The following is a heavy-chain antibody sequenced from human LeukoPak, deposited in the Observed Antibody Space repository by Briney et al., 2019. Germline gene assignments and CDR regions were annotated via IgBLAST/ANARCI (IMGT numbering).Heavy chain of an antibody. D-gene: IGHD3-10*01. Sequence: ASVKVSCKASGYTFTSYDINWVRQATGQGLEWMGWMNPNSDNTGYAQKFQGRVTMTRNTSISTAYMELSSLRSEDTAVYYCARRGPYYYGVDVWGQGTTVTVSS. CDR2: MNPNSDNT. V-gene: IGHV1-8*01. CDR1: GYTFTSYD. CDR3: ARRGPYYYGVDV. J-gene: IGHJ6*02.